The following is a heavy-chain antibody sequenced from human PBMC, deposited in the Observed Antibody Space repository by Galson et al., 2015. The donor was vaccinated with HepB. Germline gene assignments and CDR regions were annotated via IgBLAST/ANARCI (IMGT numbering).Heavy chain of an antibody. D-gene: IGHD3-10*01. CDR1: GYTFTSYG. Sequence: SVKVSCKASGYTFTSYGISWVRQAPGQGLEWMGWISAYNGNTNYAQKLQGRVTMTTDTSTSTAYMELGSLRSDDTAVYYCARDVGEGEWFGELREPYYYYYGMDVWGQGTTVTVSS. CDR2: ISAYNGNT. J-gene: IGHJ6*02. V-gene: IGHV1-18*04. CDR3: ARDVGEGEWFGELREPYYYYYGMDV.